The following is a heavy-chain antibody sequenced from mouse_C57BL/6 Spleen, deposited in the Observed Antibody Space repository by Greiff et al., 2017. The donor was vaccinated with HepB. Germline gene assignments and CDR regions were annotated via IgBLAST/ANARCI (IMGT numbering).Heavy chain of an antibody. CDR2: IRLKSDNYAT. CDR3: TGTGTEGYFDV. Sequence: EVKVEESGGGLVQPGGSMKLSCVASGFTFSNYWMNWVRQSPEKGLEWVAQIRLKSDNYATHYAESVKGRFTISRDDSKSSVYLQMNNLRAEDTGIYYCTGTGTEGYFDVWGTGTTVTVSS. V-gene: IGHV6-3*01. J-gene: IGHJ1*03. D-gene: IGHD4-1*01. CDR1: GFTFSNYW.